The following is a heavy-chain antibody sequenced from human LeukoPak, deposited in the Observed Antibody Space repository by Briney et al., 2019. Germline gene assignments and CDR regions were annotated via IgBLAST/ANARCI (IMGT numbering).Heavy chain of an antibody. D-gene: IGHD3-10*01. Sequence: GGSLRLSCAASGFIFMNYAIHWVRQAPGKGLEWVAVISKDRRDKFYGDSVKGRFIISRDNSKNTLYLQMNSLRVEDTAVYHCVKDFSGSGSIDYWGRGTLVTVSS. J-gene: IGHJ4*02. V-gene: IGHV3-30*18. CDR3: VKDFSGSGSIDY. CDR2: ISKDRRDK. CDR1: GFIFMNYA.